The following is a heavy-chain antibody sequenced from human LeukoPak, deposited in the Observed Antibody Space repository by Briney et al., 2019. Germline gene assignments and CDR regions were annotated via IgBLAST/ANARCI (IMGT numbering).Heavy chain of an antibody. CDR2: INPNSGGT. V-gene: IGHV1-2*02. D-gene: IGHD4-17*01. Sequence: ASVKVSCKASGYTFTGYYMHWVRQAPGHGLEWMGWINPNSGGTNYAQKFQGRVTMTRDTSISTAYMELSRLRSDDTAVYYCARDPDTVTTIQYNWFDPWGQATLVTVSS. CDR3: ARDPDTVTTIQYNWFDP. CDR1: GYTFTGYY. J-gene: IGHJ5*02.